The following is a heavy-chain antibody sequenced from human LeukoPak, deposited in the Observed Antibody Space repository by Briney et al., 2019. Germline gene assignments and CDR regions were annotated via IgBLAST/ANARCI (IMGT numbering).Heavy chain of an antibody. D-gene: IGHD5/OR15-5a*01. CDR3: TTDFTSVYYFDY. V-gene: IGHV3-15*01. CDR1: GFTFINAW. CDR2: IKSKTDGGTK. Sequence: GGSLRLSCAASGFTFINAWMGRVRQAPGKGREWVARIKSKTDGGTKDYAARVKGRFTISRDDSKNTLYLQMNSLKTEDTAVYYCTTDFTSVYYFDYWGQGTLVTVSS. J-gene: IGHJ4*02.